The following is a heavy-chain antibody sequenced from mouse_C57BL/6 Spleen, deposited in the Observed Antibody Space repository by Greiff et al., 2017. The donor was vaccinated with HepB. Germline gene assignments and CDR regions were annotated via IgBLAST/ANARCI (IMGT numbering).Heavy chain of an antibody. CDR1: GYTFTSYW. V-gene: IGHV1-5*01. J-gene: IGHJ4*01. CDR2: INPGNSDT. Sequence: VQLQQSGTVLARPGASVKMSCKTSGYTFTSYWMHWVKQRPGQGLEWIGAINPGNSDTSYNQKFKGKAKLTVDTSASTAYMELSSLTNEDSAVYYGTCGGAYYDYDGGAMDYWGQGTSVTVSS. D-gene: IGHD2-4*01. CDR3: TCGGAYYDYDGGAMDY.